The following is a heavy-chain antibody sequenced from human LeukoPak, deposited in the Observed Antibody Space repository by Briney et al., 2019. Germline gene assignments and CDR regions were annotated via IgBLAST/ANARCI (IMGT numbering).Heavy chain of an antibody. J-gene: IGHJ4*02. CDR1: GFTFSSYS. Sequence: AGGSLRLSCAASGFTFSSYSMNWVRQAPGKGLEWVSSISSSSSYIYYADSVKGRFTISRDNAKNSLHLQMNSLRAEDTAVYYCARASLYYDSSGYYYDTLFDYWGQGTLVTVSS. D-gene: IGHD3-22*01. V-gene: IGHV3-21*01. CDR2: ISSSSSYI. CDR3: ARASLYYDSSGYYYDTLFDY.